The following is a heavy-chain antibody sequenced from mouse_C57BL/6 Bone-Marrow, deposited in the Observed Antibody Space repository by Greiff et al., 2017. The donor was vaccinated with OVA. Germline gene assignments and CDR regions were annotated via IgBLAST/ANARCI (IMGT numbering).Heavy chain of an antibody. CDR1: GYTFTSYW. CDR3: ARPYYYGSSYEGY. Sequence: QVQLQQPGAELVKPGASVKLSCKASGYTFTSYWMHWVKQRPGQGLEWIGMIHPNSGSTNYNEKFKSKATLTVDKSSSTAYMQLSSLTSEDSAVYYCARPYYYGSSYEGYWGQGTSVTVSS. CDR2: IHPNSGST. J-gene: IGHJ4*01. D-gene: IGHD1-1*01. V-gene: IGHV1-64*01.